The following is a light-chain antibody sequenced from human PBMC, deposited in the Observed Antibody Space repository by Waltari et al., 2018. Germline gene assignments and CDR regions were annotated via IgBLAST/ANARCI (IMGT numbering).Light chain of an antibody. V-gene: IGKV1-5*03. J-gene: IGKJ2*03. CDR3: QQYNTYSS. CDR2: KAS. Sequence: DSQMTQSPSTLSASVGDTITTTCRASQSISNYLAWYQQKPGKAPKLLIYKASSSGSGVPSRFSGSGSGTEFTLTISSLQPDDFATYYCQQYNTYSSFGQGTKLEIK. CDR1: QSISNY.